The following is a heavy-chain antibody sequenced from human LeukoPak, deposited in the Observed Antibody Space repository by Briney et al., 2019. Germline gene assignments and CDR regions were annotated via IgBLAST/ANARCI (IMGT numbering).Heavy chain of an antibody. CDR1: GGSISSGDYY. J-gene: IGHJ4*02. CDR2: IYYSGST. CDR3: AREGSGYYQIDY. D-gene: IGHD3-22*01. V-gene: IGHV4-30-4*01. Sequence: SQTLSLTCTVSGGSISSGDYYWSWVRQPPGKGLEWIGYIYYSGSTYYNPSLKSRVTISVDTSKNQFSLKLSSVTAADTAVYYCAREGSGYYQIDYWGQGTLVTVSS.